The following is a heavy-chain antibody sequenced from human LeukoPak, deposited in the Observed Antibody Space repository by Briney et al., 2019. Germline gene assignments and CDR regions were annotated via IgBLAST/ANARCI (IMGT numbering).Heavy chain of an antibody. J-gene: IGHJ4*02. CDR3: GILAEGDTAMVPGY. CDR2: ISGSGGST. Sequence: GGSLRLSCAASGFTFSSYAMSWVRQAPGKGLEWVSVISGSGGSTHYADSVKGRFTISRDNSKNTLFLQMNSLRAEDTAVYYCGILAEGDTAMVPGYWGQGTLVTVSS. D-gene: IGHD5-18*01. CDR1: GFTFSSYA. V-gene: IGHV3-23*01.